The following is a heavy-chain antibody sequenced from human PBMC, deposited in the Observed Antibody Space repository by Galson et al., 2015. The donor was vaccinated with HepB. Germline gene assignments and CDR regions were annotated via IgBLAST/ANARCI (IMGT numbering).Heavy chain of an antibody. D-gene: IGHD4-11*01. CDR1: GYTFTGYY. CDR3: ARERSRMTTWRFFDY. CDR2: INPNSGGT. V-gene: IGHV1-2*05. J-gene: IGHJ4*02. Sequence: SVKVSCKASGYTFTGYYMHWVRQAPGQGLEWMGRINPNSGGTNYAQKFQGRVTMTRDTSISTAYMELSRLRSDDTVVYYCARERSRMTTWRFFDYWGQGTLVTVSS.